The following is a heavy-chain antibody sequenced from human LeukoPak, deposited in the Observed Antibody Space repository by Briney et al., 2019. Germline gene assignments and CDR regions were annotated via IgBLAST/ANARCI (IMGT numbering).Heavy chain of an antibody. J-gene: IGHJ6*03. D-gene: IGHD2-2*01. CDR1: GFTFSNYW. CDR3: APEPTLRYCSSTSCYQEDYYYMDV. Sequence: GGSLRLSCAASGFTFSNYWISWVRQAPGKGLEWVANIKEDGSEKHYVDSVKGRFTISRDNAKNTLYLQMNSLRAEDTAVYYCAPEPTLRYCSSTSCYQEDYYYMDVWGKGTTVTVSS. CDR2: IKEDGSEK. V-gene: IGHV3-7*01.